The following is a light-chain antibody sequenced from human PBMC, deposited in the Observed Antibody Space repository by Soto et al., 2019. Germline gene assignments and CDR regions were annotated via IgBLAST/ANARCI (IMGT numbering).Light chain of an antibody. J-gene: IGKJ1*01. CDR3: QQYNTFWT. V-gene: IGKV1-5*01. CDR2: DVS. CDR1: RTISTW. Sequence: DIQMTQSPSTLSASVGDRVTITCRASRTISTWLAWYQQKPGKAPKLLIYDVSTLGSGVPSRFSGSGSGTDFTLTISSLQPDDSATYYCQQYNTFWTFGQGTKVDIK.